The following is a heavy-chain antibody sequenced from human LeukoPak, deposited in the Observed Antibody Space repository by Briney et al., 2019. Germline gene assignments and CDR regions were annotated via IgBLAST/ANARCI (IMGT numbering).Heavy chain of an antibody. CDR2: ITPIFRTP. J-gene: IGHJ4*02. V-gene: IGHV1-69*01. Sequence: ASVKVSCKASGGTFSSTTINWVRQAPGQGLEWMGGITPIFRTPNYAQKFQGRVTITAVESMSTAYMELSSLRSEDTAVYYCARGSVDYFDYWGQGTLVTVSS. CDR1: GGTFSSTT. CDR3: ARGSVDYFDY.